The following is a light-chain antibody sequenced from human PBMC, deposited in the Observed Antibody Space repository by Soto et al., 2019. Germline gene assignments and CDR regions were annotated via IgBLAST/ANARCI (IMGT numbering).Light chain of an antibody. V-gene: IGKV3-15*01. CDR2: GAS. CDR3: QQYNNWRT. CDR1: QSVSSN. J-gene: IGKJ1*01. Sequence: EIVMTQPPATLSVSPGERATLSCRASQSVSSNLAWYQQKPGQAPRPLIYGASTRATGIPARFSGSGSGTEFTLTISSLQSEDFAVYYCQQYNNWRTFGQGTKV.